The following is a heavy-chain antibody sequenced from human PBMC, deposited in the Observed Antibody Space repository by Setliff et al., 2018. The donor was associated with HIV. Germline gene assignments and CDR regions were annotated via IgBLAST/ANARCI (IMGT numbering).Heavy chain of an antibody. J-gene: IGHJ6*03. CDR2: ISWDGTTT. D-gene: IGHD3-10*01. V-gene: IGHV3-43*01. CDR3: AREGGSERMPFFYYYMDV. CDR1: GFIFDGYA. Sequence: GGSLRLSCAASGFIFDGYAMHWVRQVPGKGLEWVALISWDGTTTNYADSVKGRFTISRDSSKNSLYLQMNSLRTEDTALYYCAREGGSERMPFFYYYMDVWGKGTTVTVSS.